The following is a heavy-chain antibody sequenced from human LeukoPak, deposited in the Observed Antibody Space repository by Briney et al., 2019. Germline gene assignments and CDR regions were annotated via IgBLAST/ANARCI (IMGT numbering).Heavy chain of an antibody. D-gene: IGHD1-1*01. J-gene: IGHJ6*03. CDR3: ARAMWGTPYYYYMDV. Sequence: GGSLRLSCAASGFTFSSYSMNWVRQAPGKGLEWVSYISSSSGTIDYADSVKGRFTISRDNAKNSLYLQMNSLRAEDTAVYYCARAMWGTPYYYYMDVWGKGTTVTVSS. CDR2: ISSSSGTI. V-gene: IGHV3-48*01. CDR1: GFTFSSYS.